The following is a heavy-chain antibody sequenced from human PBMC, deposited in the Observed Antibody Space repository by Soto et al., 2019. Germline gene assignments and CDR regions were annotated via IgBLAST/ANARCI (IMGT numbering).Heavy chain of an antibody. V-gene: IGHV3-23*05. Sequence: PGGSLRLCCAASGFAFSNCAMSWVRQAPGKGLEWVSTIKTSGDTTFYADPVKGRFTTSRDDSKNTLYLQMNSLRAEDTATYYCTKDVTGDIGADFWGQGTPVTVSS. D-gene: IGHD2-21*02. CDR1: GFAFSNCA. CDR3: TKDVTGDIGADF. J-gene: IGHJ4*02. CDR2: IKTSGDTT.